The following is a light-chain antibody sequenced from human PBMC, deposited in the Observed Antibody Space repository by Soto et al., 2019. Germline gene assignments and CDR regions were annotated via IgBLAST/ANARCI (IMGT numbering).Light chain of an antibody. CDR1: SSNIGSNY. J-gene: IGLJ3*02. V-gene: IGLV1-47*01. Sequence: QSALTQPPSASGTPGQRITISCSGSSSNIGSNYVYWYQQLPGTAPKLLIYRNNQRPSGVPDRFSGSKSGTSASLAISGLRSEDEADYYCAAWDGSLSGWVFGGGTKLTVL. CDR2: RNN. CDR3: AAWDGSLSGWV.